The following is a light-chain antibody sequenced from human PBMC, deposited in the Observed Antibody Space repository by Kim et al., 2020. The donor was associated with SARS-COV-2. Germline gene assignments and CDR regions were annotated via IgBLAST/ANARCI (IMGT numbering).Light chain of an antibody. Sequence: GQRVTISCSGSSSNIGSNTVTWYQQLPGAAPKLLIYSHNQRPSGVPDRFSGSKSGTSASLAISGLQSEDEADYYCAAWDDSLNGPVFGGGTQLTVL. J-gene: IGLJ7*01. V-gene: IGLV1-44*01. CDR2: SHN. CDR3: AAWDDSLNGPV. CDR1: SSNIGSNT.